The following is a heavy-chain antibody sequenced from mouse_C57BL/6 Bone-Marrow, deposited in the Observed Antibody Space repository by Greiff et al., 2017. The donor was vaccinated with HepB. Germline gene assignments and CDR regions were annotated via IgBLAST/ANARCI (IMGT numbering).Heavy chain of an antibody. CDR1: GFSLTSYG. CDR3: ANGPNYYGSSQFAY. J-gene: IGHJ3*01. D-gene: IGHD1-1*01. Sequence: VQWVESGPGLVQPSQSLSITCTVSGFSLTSYGVHWVRQSPGKGLEWLGVIWRGGSTDYNAAFMSRLSITKDNSKSQVFFKMNSLQADDTAIYYCANGPNYYGSSQFAYWGQGTLVTVSA. CDR2: IWRGGST. V-gene: IGHV2-5*01.